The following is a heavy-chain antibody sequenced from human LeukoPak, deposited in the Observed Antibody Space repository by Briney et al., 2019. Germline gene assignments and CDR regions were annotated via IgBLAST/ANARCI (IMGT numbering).Heavy chain of an antibody. CDR2: ISGSGGST. J-gene: IGHJ6*02. V-gene: IGHV3-23*01. Sequence: GGSLRLSCAASGFTFSSYAMSWVRQAPGKGLEWVSAISGSGGSTYYADSVKGRFTISRDNAKNSLYLQMNSLRAEDTAVYYCARDQSSSWSGYYYGMDVWGQGTTVTVSS. CDR1: GFTFSSYA. D-gene: IGHD6-13*01. CDR3: ARDQSSSWSGYYYGMDV.